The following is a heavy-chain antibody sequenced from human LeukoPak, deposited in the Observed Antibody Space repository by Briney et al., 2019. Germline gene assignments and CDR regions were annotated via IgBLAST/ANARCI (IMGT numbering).Heavy chain of an antibody. Sequence: PGGSLRLSCAASGFTFSSYWMSWVRQAPGKGLEWVANIKQDGSEQYYVDSMEGRFTVSRDNAKNSLSLQMNSLRADDTAVYYCARNSGWSVDYWGQGALVTVS. CDR2: IKQDGSEQ. V-gene: IGHV3-7*01. CDR1: GFTFSSYW. D-gene: IGHD6-19*01. J-gene: IGHJ4*02. CDR3: ARNSGWSVDY.